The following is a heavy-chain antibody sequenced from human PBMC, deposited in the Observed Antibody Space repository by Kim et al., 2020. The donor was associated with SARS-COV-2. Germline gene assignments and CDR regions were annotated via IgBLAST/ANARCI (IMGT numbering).Heavy chain of an antibody. V-gene: IGHV3-30*02. J-gene: IGHJ4*02. D-gene: IGHD6-19*01. CDR3: AKDRVRGWYYFDY. Sequence: YADSVKGRFTISREHYKNTLYLKMNSLRAEDTAVYYCAKDRVRGWYYFDYWGQGTLVTVSS.